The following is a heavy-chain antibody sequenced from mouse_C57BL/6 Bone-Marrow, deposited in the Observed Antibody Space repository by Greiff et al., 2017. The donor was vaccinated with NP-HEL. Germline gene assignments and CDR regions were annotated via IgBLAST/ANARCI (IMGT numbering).Heavy chain of an antibody. CDR2: ISGGGGNT. V-gene: IGHV5-9*01. J-gene: IGHJ2*01. CDR3: ARKYYFDY. CDR1: GFTFSSYT. Sequence: EVQRVESGGGLVKPGGSLKLSCAASGFTFSSYTMSWVRQTPEKRLEWVATISGGGGNTYYPDSVKGRFTISRDNAKNTLYLQMSSLRSEDTALYYCARKYYFDYWGQGTTLTVSS.